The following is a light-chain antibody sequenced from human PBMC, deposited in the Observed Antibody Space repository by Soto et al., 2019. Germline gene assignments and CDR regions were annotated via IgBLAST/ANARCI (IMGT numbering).Light chain of an antibody. CDR1: QVISSY. CDR3: QQSLTMPIT. V-gene: IGKV1-9*01. CDR2: AAS. Sequence: DIQMTQSPSTLSGSVGDRVTITCRASQVISSYLAWYQQKPGKAPKLLIYAASTLQSGVPSRFSGSRSGTEFTLTISSLQPEDFATYYCQQSLTMPITFGHGSRLEIK. J-gene: IGKJ5*01.